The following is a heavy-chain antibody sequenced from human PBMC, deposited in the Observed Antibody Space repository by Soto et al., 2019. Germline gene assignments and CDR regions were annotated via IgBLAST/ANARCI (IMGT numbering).Heavy chain of an antibody. CDR2: IWYDGSNK. CDR3: ARNREYSGYGGFYYGMDV. V-gene: IGHV3-33*01. CDR1: GFSFNTYG. J-gene: IGHJ6*02. Sequence: GGSLRLSCAASGFSFNTYGMHWVRQAPGKGLEWVAIIWYDGSNKYYADSVKGRFTFSRDSSKNTLYLQMNSLRAEDTAVYYCARNREYSGYGGFYYGMDVWGQGTTVTVSS. D-gene: IGHD5-12*01.